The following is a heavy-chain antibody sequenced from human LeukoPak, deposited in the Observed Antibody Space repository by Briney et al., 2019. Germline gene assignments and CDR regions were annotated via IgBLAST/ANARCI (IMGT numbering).Heavy chain of an antibody. V-gene: IGHV1-24*01. CDR2: FDPEDGEA. CDR3: ATVFRYYDSSGPFDY. Sequence: GASVKVSCKVSGYTLTELSMHWVRQAPGKGLEWMGGFDPEDGEAIYAQKFQGRVTMTEDTSTDTAYMELSSLRSEDTAVYYCATVFRYYDSSGPFDYWGQGTLVTVSS. CDR1: GYTLTELS. D-gene: IGHD3-22*01. J-gene: IGHJ4*02.